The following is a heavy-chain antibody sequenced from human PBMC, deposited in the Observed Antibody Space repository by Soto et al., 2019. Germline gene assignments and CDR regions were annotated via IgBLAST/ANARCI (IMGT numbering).Heavy chain of an antibody. CDR1: GYSFTNQF. V-gene: IGHV5-51*01. Sequence: PGEALNISCKGSGYSFTNQFIGWVRKTPGKGLEWMGIIYPGDSDTRYSPSFQGQVTISADKSISTAYLQWSRLKASDTAMYYCARHTGSWTDGYFDYWGQGTLVTVSS. CDR2: IYPGDSDT. CDR3: ARHTGSWTDGYFDY. J-gene: IGHJ4*02. D-gene: IGHD1-26*01.